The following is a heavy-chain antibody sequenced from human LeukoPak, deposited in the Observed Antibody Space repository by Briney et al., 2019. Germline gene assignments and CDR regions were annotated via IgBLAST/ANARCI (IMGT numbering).Heavy chain of an antibody. CDR3: ARGGIQVSGIDEFDY. CDR2: IGIRGDT. CDR1: GFTFIDYD. D-gene: IGHD6-19*01. Sequence: GGSLILSYAASGFTFIDYDMHWVRQVIGKGLEWVSAIGIRGDTHYSGSVKGRFTISRENAESSLYLQMNSLRAEDTAVYYCARGGIQVSGIDEFDYWGQGTLVTVSS. V-gene: IGHV3-13*01. J-gene: IGHJ4*02.